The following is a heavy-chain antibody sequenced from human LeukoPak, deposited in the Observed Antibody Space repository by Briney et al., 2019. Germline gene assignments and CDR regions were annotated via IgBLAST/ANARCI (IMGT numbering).Heavy chain of an antibody. CDR2: IKKDGSEK. CDR3: ARDLSGIAGYTYGRGIDY. Sequence: GGTLRLSCAASGVTFSSHWMSWVRQAPEKGREGLANIKKDGSEKYYVDAVKGRFTISRDNARTSLYLQMNSLRAEDTAVYYCARDLSGIAGYTYGRGIDYWGQGTLVTVSS. V-gene: IGHV3-7*01. CDR1: GVTFSSHW. J-gene: IGHJ4*02. D-gene: IGHD5-18*01.